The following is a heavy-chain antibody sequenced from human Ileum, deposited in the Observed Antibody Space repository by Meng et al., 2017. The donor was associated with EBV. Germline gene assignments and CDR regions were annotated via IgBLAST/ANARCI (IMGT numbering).Heavy chain of an antibody. CDR1: GYTFTHQR. CDR2: ISAYNRNT. D-gene: IGHD6-19*01. CDR3: AGDRQCGY. J-gene: IGHJ4*02. V-gene: IGHV1-18*03. Sequence: HVKLVKSGNDVKQTCAAVHGSFKASGYTFTHQRIAWGLEAIGQGLEWMGSISAYNRNTNYTQKLQGRVTMTTETSTSTAYMELRSLRSADMAVYYCAGDRQCGYWGQGTLVTVSS.